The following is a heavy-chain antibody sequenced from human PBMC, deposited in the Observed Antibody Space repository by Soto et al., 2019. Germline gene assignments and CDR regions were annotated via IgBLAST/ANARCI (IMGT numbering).Heavy chain of an antibody. CDR2: IYHSGST. CDR3: ARVPDR. D-gene: IGHD2-2*01. CDR1: GGSISSGGYS. J-gene: IGHJ5*02. V-gene: IGHV4-30-2*01. Sequence: SETLSLTCAVSGGSISSGGYSWSWIRQPPGKGLEWIGYIYHSGSTYYNPSLKSRVTISVDRSKDQFSLKLSSVTAADTAVYYCARVPDRWGQGTLVTVSS.